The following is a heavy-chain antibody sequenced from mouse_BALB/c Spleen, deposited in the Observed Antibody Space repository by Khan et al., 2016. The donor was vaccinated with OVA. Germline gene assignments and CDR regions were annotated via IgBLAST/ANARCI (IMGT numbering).Heavy chain of an antibody. Sequence: QVQLKQSGTELARPGASVKLSCKASGYTFTDYYINWMRQRTGQGLEWIGEFYPGSDNAYYNEKFKGNATLTADKSSSTAYMQLSSLTSEDSAVYFCAREWAAWFTYWGQGTLVTVSA. CDR1: GYTFTDYY. CDR3: AREWAAWFTY. V-gene: IGHV1-77*01. CDR2: FYPGSDNA. J-gene: IGHJ3*01.